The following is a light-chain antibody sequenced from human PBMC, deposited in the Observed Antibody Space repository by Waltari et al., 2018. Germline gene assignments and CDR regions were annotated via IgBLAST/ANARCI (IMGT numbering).Light chain of an antibody. CDR3: QVWGSSVV. CDR1: RIGSKS. V-gene: IGLV3-21*02. CDR2: DDS. J-gene: IGLJ2*01. Sequence: SYVLTQPPSVSVAPGQTARITCGGDRIGSKSVHWYQQKPGQAPVLVVFDDSDRPSGISVRFSGSISGPTATLTISRVEAGDEADYYCQVWGSSVVFGGGTKLTVL.